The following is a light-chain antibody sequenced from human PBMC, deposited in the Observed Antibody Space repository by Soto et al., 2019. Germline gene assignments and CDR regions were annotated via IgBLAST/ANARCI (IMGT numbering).Light chain of an antibody. CDR1: ALPKKN. Sequence: SYELTQPPSVSVSPGQTARITCSGDALPKKNAYWYQQRSGQAPVLVIYGDNKRPSGIPERFSVSSSGTVATLTISGAQVEDEADYFCYSTDSSYSRGVFGGGTKLTVL. V-gene: IGLV3-10*01. J-gene: IGLJ2*01. CDR3: YSTDSSYSRGV. CDR2: GDN.